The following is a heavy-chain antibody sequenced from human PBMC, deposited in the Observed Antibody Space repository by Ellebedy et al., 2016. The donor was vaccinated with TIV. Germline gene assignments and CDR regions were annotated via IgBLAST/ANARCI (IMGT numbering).Heavy chain of an antibody. CDR3: ARGQGDY. CDR2: INHSGST. CDR1: GGSFSGYY. Sequence: MPGGSLRLSCAVYGGSFSGYYWSWIRQPPGKGLEWIGEINHSGSTNYNPSLKSRVTISVDTSKNQFSLKLSSVTAADTAVYYCARGQGDYWGQGTLVTVSS. J-gene: IGHJ4*02. V-gene: IGHV4-34*01.